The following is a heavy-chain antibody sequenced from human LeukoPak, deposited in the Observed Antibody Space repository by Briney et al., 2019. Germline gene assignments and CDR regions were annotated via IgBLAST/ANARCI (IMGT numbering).Heavy chain of an antibody. V-gene: IGHV1-69*04. CDR3: ASIEPIAAAGDPFDY. CDR1: GGTFSSYA. Sequence: ASVKVSCKASGGTFSSYAISWVRQAPGQGLEWMGRIIPILGIANYAQKFQGRVTITVDKSTSTAYMELSSLRSEDTAVYYCASIEPIAAAGDPFDYWGQGTLVTVSS. D-gene: IGHD6-13*01. J-gene: IGHJ4*02. CDR2: IIPILGIA.